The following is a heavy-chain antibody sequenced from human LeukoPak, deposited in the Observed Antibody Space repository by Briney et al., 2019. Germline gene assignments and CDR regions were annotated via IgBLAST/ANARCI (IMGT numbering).Heavy chain of an antibody. CDR1: GFTFSTSA. D-gene: IGHD6-13*01. V-gene: IGHV3-30*04. CDR3: AKDGRYNSRWDGYYFDQ. Sequence: GRSLRLSCAASGFTFSTSAMHWVRQAPGKGLEWVAFIRYDGSDKYYADSMKGRFTISRDNSKNTLYLQMNSLRAEDTSVYYCAKDGRYNSRWDGYYFDQWGQGTLVTVSS. CDR2: IRYDGSDK. J-gene: IGHJ4*02.